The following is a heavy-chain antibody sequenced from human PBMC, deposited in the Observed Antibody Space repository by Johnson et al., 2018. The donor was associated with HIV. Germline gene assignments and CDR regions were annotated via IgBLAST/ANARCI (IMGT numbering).Heavy chain of an antibody. CDR1: GFTFSGSA. CDR2: IRSKANSYAT. D-gene: IGHD1-26*01. J-gene: IGHJ3*02. CDR3: TVHSGERTDHDAFDI. Sequence: VQLVESGGGLVQPGGSLRLSCAASGFTFSGSAMHWVRQASGKGLEWVGRIRSKANSYATAYAASVKGRVTISRDDSKNTAYLQMNSLKTEDTAVYYCTVHSGERTDHDAFDIWGQGTMVTVSS. V-gene: IGHV3-73*01.